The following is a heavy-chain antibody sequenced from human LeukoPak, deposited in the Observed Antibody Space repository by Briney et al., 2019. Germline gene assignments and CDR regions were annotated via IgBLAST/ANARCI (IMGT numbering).Heavy chain of an antibody. CDR3: ARDPSTAAISLPPDY. CDR1: GYTFTSYD. Sequence: GASVTVSFTASGYTFTSYDINWVRQATGQGVEWMGWMNPNSGNTGYAQKFQGRVTMTTDTSTSTAYMELRSLRSDDTAVYYCARDPSTAAISLPPDYWGQGTLVTVSS. V-gene: IGHV1-8*01. CDR2: MNPNSGNT. J-gene: IGHJ4*02. D-gene: IGHD2-2*02.